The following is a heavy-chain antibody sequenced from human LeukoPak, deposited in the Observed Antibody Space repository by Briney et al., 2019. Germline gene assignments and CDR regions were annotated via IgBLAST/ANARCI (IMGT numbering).Heavy chain of an antibody. V-gene: IGHV4-39*01. CDR3: ARRPTGDPKFDY. CDR2: IHYSGST. J-gene: IGHJ4*02. D-gene: IGHD7-27*01. Sequence: PSETLSLTCTVSGGAISSSSYYWGWIRQPPGKGLEWIGTIHYSGSTYYNPPLKSRVTISVDTSKNQFSLKLSSVTAADTAVYYCARRPTGDPKFDYWGQGTLVTVSS. CDR1: GGAISSSSYY.